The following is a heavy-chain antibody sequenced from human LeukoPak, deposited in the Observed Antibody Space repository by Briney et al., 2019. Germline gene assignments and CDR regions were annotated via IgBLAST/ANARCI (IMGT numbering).Heavy chain of an antibody. D-gene: IGHD6-13*01. CDR1: GFTFSGSA. CDR3: TTRNLYSSSWYLDY. CDR2: MRSKANSYAT. Sequence: GGSLRLSCAASGFTFSGSAMHWVRQASGKGLEWVGRMRSKANSYATAYAASVKGRFTISRDDSKNTAYLQMNSLKTEDTAVYYCTTRNLYSSSWYLDYWGQGTLVTVSS. J-gene: IGHJ4*02. V-gene: IGHV3-73*01.